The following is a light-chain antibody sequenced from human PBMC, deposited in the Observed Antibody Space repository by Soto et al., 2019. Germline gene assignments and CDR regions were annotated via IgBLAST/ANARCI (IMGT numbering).Light chain of an antibody. CDR2: KAS. CDR3: QQANSFPLT. CDR1: QSISSW. Sequence: DIQMTQSPSTLSSSLGDRGTITWRASQSISSWVAWYQQKPGKAPKLLIYKASSLESGVPSRVRGSGSGTEFTLTISSLQPEDFETYYCQQANSFPLTFGGGTKVDI. J-gene: IGKJ4*01. V-gene: IGKV1-5*03.